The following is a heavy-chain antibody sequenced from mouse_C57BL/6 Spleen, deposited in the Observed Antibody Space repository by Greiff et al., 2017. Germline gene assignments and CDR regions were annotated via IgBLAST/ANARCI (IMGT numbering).Heavy chain of an antibody. D-gene: IGHD2-1*01. Sequence: VQLQQPGAELVKPGASLKVSCKASGYTFTSYWMHWVHQSPGKGLEWIGRIHPSDSDTNYNQKFKGKTTLTVDKSSSTAYMQLSSLTSEDSAVYYCAFYGNHFDDWGQGTTLTVSS. J-gene: IGHJ2*01. CDR3: AFYGNHFDD. CDR2: IHPSDSDT. V-gene: IGHV1-74*01. CDR1: GYTFTSYW.